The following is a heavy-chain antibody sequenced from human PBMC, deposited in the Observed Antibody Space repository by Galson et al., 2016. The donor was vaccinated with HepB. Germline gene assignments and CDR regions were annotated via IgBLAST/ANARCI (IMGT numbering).Heavy chain of an antibody. J-gene: IGHJ4*02. V-gene: IGHV6-1*01. Sequence: CAISGDSVSSTSANWNWIRQSPSRGLEWLGRTYYKSKWYNDYAVSVQSRITINPDTSKNQFSLQLDSMTPEDTAVYYCARTSPFNTGTFDYWSQGTLVTVSS. CDR1: GDSVSSTSAN. CDR3: ARTSPFNTGTFDY. D-gene: IGHD1-7*01. CDR2: TYYKSKWYN.